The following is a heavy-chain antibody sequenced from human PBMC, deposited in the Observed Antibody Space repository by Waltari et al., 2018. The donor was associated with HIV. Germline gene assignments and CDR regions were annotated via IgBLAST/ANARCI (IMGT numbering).Heavy chain of an antibody. J-gene: IGHJ2*01. V-gene: IGHV3-30*03. CDR3: AREGYDYPNLYWHFDL. CDR2: IGHDGSAK. Sequence: QVQLVESGGGVVQPGGSLRLSCAASGFTFNTYVIHWLSQDPGKGLEWVTVIGHDGSAKFYADSVKGRFTISRDNSKNTMYLQMNSLRAEDAAVYYCAREGYDYPNLYWHFDLWGRGTQVTVSS. CDR1: GFTFNTYV. D-gene: IGHD3-16*01.